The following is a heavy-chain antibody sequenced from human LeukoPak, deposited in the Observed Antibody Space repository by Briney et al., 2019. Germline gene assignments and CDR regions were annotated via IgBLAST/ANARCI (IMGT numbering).Heavy chain of an antibody. J-gene: IGHJ4*02. CDR3: ARAALTYYYDSSGYPDY. V-gene: IGHV3-48*03. Sequence: GGSLRLSCAASGFTLSNYEMNWVRQAPGKGLEWVSYISSSGSTIYYADSVKGRFTISRDNAKNSLYLQMNSLRAEDTAVYYCARAALTYYYDSSGYPDYWGQGTLVTVSS. CDR2: ISSSGSTI. D-gene: IGHD3-22*01. CDR1: GFTLSNYE.